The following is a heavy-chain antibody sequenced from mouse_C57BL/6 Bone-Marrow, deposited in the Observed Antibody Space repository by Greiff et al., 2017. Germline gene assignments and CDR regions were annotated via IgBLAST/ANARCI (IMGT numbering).Heavy chain of an antibody. V-gene: IGHV14-2*01. CDR1: GFNIKDYY. Sequence: VQLKQSGAELVKPGASVKLSCTASGFNIKDYYMHWVKQRTDQGLEWIGRIAPEDGETKYAPKLQGKATITADTSSNTAYLQLSSLTSEDTAVYYCARSYYDYDLAWFADWGQGTLVTVSA. CDR3: ARSYYDYDLAWFAD. CDR2: IAPEDGET. J-gene: IGHJ3*01. D-gene: IGHD2-4*01.